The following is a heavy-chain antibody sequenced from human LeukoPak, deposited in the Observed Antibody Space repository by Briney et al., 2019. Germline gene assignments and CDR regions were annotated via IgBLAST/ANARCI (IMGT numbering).Heavy chain of an antibody. V-gene: IGHV1-2*02. CDR1: GYTFTGYY. J-gene: IGHJ6*02. D-gene: IGHD3-22*01. CDR3: ARVYDSSGYYPPYYYGMDV. Sequence: ASVKVSCKASGYTFTGYYMHWVRQAPGQGLEWVGWINPNSGGTNYAQKFQGRVTMTRDTSISTAYMELSRLRSDDTAVYYCARVYDSSGYYPPYYYGMDVWGQGTTVTVSS. CDR2: INPNSGGT.